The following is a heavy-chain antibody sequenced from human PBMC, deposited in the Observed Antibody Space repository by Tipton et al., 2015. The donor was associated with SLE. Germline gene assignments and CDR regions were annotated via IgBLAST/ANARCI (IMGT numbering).Heavy chain of an antibody. D-gene: IGHD5-24*01. V-gene: IGHV4-39*01. CDR2: IYYGGST. CDR3: ARQENAFDI. J-gene: IGHJ3*02. CDR1: DDSISSSSYF. Sequence: LSLTCTVPDDSISSSSYFWGWIRQPPGKGLEWIGTIYYGGSTYYNPSLKSRVTMSVYTSKNQFSLTLNSVTAADTAVYYCARQENAFDIWGQGTMVTVSS.